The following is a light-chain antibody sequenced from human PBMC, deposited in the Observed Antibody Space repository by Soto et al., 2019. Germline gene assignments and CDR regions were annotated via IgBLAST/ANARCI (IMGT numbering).Light chain of an antibody. Sequence: QSALTQPPSASGSPGQSVTISCTGTSSDVGGYNYVSWYQQHPGKAPILMIYEVSKRPSGVPDRFSGSKSGNTASLTVSGLQAEDEADYYCCSYAGSSNLVFGGGTKLTVL. V-gene: IGLV2-8*01. CDR2: EVS. J-gene: IGLJ2*01. CDR3: CSYAGSSNLV. CDR1: SSDVGGYNY.